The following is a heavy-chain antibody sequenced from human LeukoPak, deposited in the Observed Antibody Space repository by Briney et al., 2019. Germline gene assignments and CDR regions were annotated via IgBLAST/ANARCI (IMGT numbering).Heavy chain of an antibody. CDR2: ISSSSSYI. J-gene: IGHJ4*02. CDR1: GFTFSSYS. V-gene: IGHV3-21*01. CDR3: ARFSGYCSSTSCTPGD. Sequence: GGSLRLSCAASGFTFSSYSMNWVRPAPGEGVGWGSSISSSSSYIYYADSVKGRFTISRDNAKNSLYLQMNSLRAEDTAVYYCARFSGYCSSTSCTPGDWGQGTLVTVSS. D-gene: IGHD2-2*01.